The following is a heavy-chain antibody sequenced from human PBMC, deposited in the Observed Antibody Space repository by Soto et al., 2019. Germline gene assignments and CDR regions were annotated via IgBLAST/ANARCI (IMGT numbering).Heavy chain of an antibody. CDR1: GYTFTSYY. J-gene: IGHJ5*02. CDR2: INPSGGST. CDR3: ARFLPAASTQKSIAVAGINWFDP. Sequence: QVQLVQSGAEVKKPGASVKVSCKASGYTFTSYYMHWVRQAPGQGLEWMGIINPSGGSTSYAQKFQGRVTMTRDTSTSTVYMELSSLRSEDTAVYYCARFLPAASTQKSIAVAGINWFDPWGQGTLVTVSS. D-gene: IGHD6-19*01. V-gene: IGHV1-46*03.